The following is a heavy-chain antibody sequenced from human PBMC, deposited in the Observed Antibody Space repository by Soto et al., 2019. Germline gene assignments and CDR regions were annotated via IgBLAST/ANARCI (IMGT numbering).Heavy chain of an antibody. CDR1: GYSFPSFW. CDR3: VKQHPLDSRAVHN. Sequence: GESLRISCYVSGYSFPSFWIGWVRQMPGKGLEWLGSIYPGDSETRYSPSFQGEVTISADKSITNAYLHWSSLRASDTATYYCVKQHPLDSRAVHNWGQGTLVTVSS. D-gene: IGHD6-19*01. J-gene: IGHJ4*02. V-gene: IGHV5-51*01. CDR2: IYPGDSET.